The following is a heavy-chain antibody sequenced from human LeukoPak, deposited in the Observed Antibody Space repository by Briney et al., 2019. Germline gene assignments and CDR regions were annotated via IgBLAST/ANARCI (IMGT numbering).Heavy chain of an antibody. Sequence: GGSLRLSCTVSGFTVSSNSMSWVRQAPGKGLEWVSFIYSDNTHYSDSVKGRFTISRDNSKNTLYLQMNSLRAEDTAVYYCARVAEVGVTGYYYYMDVWGKGTTVTISS. V-gene: IGHV3-53*01. J-gene: IGHJ6*03. CDR2: IYSDNT. CDR1: GFTVSSNS. CDR3: ARVAEVGVTGYYYYMDV. D-gene: IGHD1-26*01.